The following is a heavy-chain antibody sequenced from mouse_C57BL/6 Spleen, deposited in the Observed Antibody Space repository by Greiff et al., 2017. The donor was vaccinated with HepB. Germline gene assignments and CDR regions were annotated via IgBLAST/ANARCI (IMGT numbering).Heavy chain of an antibody. CDR1: GFTFSSYA. CDR3: ASLMPRGYYFDY. Sequence: EVQLVESGGGLVKPGGSLKLSCAASGFTFSSYAMSWVRQTPEKRLEWVATISDGGSYTYYPDNVKGRFTISRDNAKNNLYLQMSHLKSEDTAMYYCASLMPRGYYFDYWGQGTTLTVSS. D-gene: IGHD3-3*01. V-gene: IGHV5-4*01. CDR2: ISDGGSYT. J-gene: IGHJ2*01.